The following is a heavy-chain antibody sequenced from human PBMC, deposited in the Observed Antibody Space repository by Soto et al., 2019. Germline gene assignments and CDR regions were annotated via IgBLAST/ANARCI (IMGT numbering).Heavy chain of an antibody. J-gene: IGHJ6*02. CDR2: ISARSSKT. Sequence: GGSLRLSCAASGFSFENFAMRWVRQAPGKGLEWVSSISARSSKTYYAGSVQGRFTISRDNSKNTLFLQMNSLTAEDTAVYYCAKVFYDSGTTFFGVDVWGQGTTVSVSS. V-gene: IGHV3-23*01. D-gene: IGHD3-10*01. CDR1: GFSFENFA. CDR3: AKVFYDSGTTFFGVDV.